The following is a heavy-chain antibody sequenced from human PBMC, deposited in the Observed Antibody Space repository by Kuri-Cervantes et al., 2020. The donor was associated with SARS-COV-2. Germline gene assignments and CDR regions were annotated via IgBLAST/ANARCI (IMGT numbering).Heavy chain of an antibody. CDR3: ARGGMDYYDYVWGSYPGYYGMDV. Sequence: GEYLKIPFAASGFTFSSYGMHWVRQAPGKGLVWVSRINGDGSSTSYADSVKGRFTISRDNAKNTLYLQMNSLRAEDTAVYYCARGGMDYYDYVWGSYPGYYGMDVWGQGTTVTVSS. CDR2: INGDGSST. J-gene: IGHJ6*02. V-gene: IGHV3-74*01. CDR1: GFTFSSYG. D-gene: IGHD3-16*02.